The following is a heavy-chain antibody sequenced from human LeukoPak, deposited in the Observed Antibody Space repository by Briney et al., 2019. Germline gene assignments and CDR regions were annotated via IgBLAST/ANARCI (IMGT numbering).Heavy chain of an antibody. V-gene: IGHV4-61*08. CDR3: ARIKAHDAFDI. CDR2: IYYSGST. D-gene: IGHD3-16*01. J-gene: IGHJ3*02. Sequence: SQTLSLTCAVSGGSVSSGGYSWSWIRQPPGKGLEWIGYIYYSGSTNYNPSLKSRVTISVDTSKNQFSLKLSSVTAADTAVYYCARIKAHDAFDIWGQGTMVTVSS. CDR1: GGSVSSGGYS.